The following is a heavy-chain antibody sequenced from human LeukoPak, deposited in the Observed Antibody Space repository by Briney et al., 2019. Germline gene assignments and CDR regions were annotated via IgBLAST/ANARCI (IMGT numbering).Heavy chain of an antibody. CDR3: ARGRKTGTRVAVDI. Sequence: ASVKVSCRASGYTFTSYDINWVRQATGQGLEWMGWMGPNNGNTGYAQKFQGRDTMTRNTSISTAYMELSSLRSEDTAVYYCARGRKTGTRVAVDIWGQGTMVTVSS. CDR1: GYTFTSYD. CDR2: MGPNNGNT. J-gene: IGHJ3*02. V-gene: IGHV1-8*01.